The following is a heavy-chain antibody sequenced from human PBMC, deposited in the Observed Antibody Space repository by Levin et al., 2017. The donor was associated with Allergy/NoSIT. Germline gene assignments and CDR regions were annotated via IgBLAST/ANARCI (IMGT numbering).Heavy chain of an antibody. CDR1: GFSLSTTEVG. J-gene: IGHJ4*02. CDR3: ATGKLILTY. V-gene: IGHV2-5*02. D-gene: IGHD1-1*01. Sequence: ASGPTLVKPTQTLTLTCSLSGFSLSTTEVGVAWVRQPPGKPLEWLALIYWDDDKRHSPSLKSKLSTTKDTSKNEVVVTRPSMDPADAAAYFCATGKLILTYWGQGTRVTVSS. CDR2: IYWDDDK.